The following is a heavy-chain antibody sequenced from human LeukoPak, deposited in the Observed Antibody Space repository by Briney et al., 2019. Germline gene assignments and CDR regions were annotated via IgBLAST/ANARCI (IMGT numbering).Heavy chain of an antibody. CDR1: GGSFSGYY. J-gene: IGHJ1*01. D-gene: IGHD3-10*01. V-gene: IGHV4-34*01. CDR3: ASRYGSGKYLHH. CDR2: INHSGST. Sequence: PSETLSLTCAVYGGSFSGYYWSWIRQPPGKGLEWIGEINHSGSTNYNPSLKSRVTISVDTSKNQFSLKLSSVTAADTAVYYCASRYGSGKYLHHWGQGTLVTVSS.